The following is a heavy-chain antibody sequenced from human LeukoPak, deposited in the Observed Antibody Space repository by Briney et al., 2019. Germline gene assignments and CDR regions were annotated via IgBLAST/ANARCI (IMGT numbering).Heavy chain of an antibody. CDR1: GGSINSGSYY. J-gene: IGHJ4*02. D-gene: IGHD3-3*01. Sequence: PSQTLSLTCTVSGGSINSGSYYWSWIRQPAGKGLEWIGRIYTSGSTNYNSSLKSRVTISIDTSKNQFSLKLSSVTAADTAIYYCARGKNVLRFLEWSYFDYWGQGTLVTVSS. CDR2: IYTSGST. V-gene: IGHV4-61*02. CDR3: ARGKNVLRFLEWSYFDY.